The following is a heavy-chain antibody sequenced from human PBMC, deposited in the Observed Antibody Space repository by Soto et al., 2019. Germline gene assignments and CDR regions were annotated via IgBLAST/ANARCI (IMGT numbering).Heavy chain of an antibody. CDR1: GGSISGDYY. V-gene: IGHV4-30-4*08. Sequence: QVRLHESGPGLVKPSQTLSLTCSVSGGSISGDYYWSWIRQSPEKGLEWIGSIYYRGSSYSNPAPKSRLSMSLDTSKNQFPRKLRSVTAADRAVYYGARGGARWPGYFDSWGQGALVAVSS. J-gene: IGHJ4*02. CDR2: IYYRGSS. D-gene: IGHD2-15*01. CDR3: ARGGARWPGYFDS.